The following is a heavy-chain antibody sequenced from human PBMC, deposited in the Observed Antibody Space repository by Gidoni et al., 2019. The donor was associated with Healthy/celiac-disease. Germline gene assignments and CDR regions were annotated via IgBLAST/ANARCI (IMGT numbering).Heavy chain of an antibody. CDR1: GFTFSSYG. J-gene: IGHJ3*02. Sequence: QVQLVESGGSVVQHGRALQPYCAATGFTFSSYGMHWVRQAPGKGLEWVAVIWYDGSNKYYADSVKVRFTISRDNSKNTLYLQMNSLRAEDTAVYYCAREEADAFDIWGQGTMVTVSS. CDR3: AREEADAFDI. CDR2: IWYDGSNK. V-gene: IGHV3-33*01.